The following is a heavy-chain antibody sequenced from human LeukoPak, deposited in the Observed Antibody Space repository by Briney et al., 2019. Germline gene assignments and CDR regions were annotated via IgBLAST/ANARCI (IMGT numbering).Heavy chain of an antibody. Sequence: PSETLSLTCTVSGDSISNYSWNWIRQPPGVGLGWIGSIYYTGSANYIPSLRSRLTISVDTSKNKVSLKLTSVSAADTAVYYCAASVGYPYIDAFDIWGEGTMVTVSS. D-gene: IGHD5-12*01. CDR2: IYYTGSA. CDR1: GDSISNYS. CDR3: AASVGYPYIDAFDI. J-gene: IGHJ3*02. V-gene: IGHV4-59*13.